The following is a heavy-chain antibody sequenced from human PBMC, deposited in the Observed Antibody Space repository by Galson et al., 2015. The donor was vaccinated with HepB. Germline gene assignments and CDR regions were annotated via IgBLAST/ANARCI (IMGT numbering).Heavy chain of an antibody. Sequence: SLRLSCAASGFTVSSNHMSWVRQAPGKGLEWVSVIYSGGSTYYADSVKGRFTISRDNSKNTLYLQMNSLRAEDTAVYYCARDLPPYYYGSGRYYGMDVWGQGTTVTVSS. CDR3: ARDLPPYYYGSGRYYGMDV. D-gene: IGHD3-10*01. V-gene: IGHV3-53*01. CDR1: GFTVSSNH. J-gene: IGHJ6*02. CDR2: IYSGGST.